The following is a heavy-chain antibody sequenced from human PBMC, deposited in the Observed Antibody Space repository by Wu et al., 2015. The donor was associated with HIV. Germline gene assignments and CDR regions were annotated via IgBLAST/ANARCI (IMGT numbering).Heavy chain of an antibody. CDR3: ARPGRESCTRIYCPRRGNDAFDV. V-gene: IGHV1-2*02. CDR1: GYTFSNYF. Sequence: QVQLVQSGAEMKKPGASVKVSCKASGYTFSNYFVHWVRQAPGQGPEWMGWINPRSGDTKSGQKFQGRVTLTRDTSVSTVYMELTRLRSDDAAVYYCARPGRESCTRIYCPRRGNDAFDVWGRRDDGHRVF. D-gene: IGHD2/OR15-2a*01. J-gene: IGHJ3*01. CDR2: INPRSGDT.